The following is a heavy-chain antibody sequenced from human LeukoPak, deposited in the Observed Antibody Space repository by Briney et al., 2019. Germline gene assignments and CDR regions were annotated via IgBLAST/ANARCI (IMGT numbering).Heavy chain of an antibody. Sequence: GGSLRLSCSASRFVFSSYAMHWVRQAAGKGLEYVSGISSNGGTTYYADSVKGRFTVSRDNSKNTLYLQMSSLRPEDTAVYYCVKDSGYDYFDYWGQGTLVIVSS. CDR1: RFVFSSYA. CDR3: VKDSGYDYFDY. D-gene: IGHD5-12*01. V-gene: IGHV3-64D*09. CDR2: ISSNGGTT. J-gene: IGHJ4*02.